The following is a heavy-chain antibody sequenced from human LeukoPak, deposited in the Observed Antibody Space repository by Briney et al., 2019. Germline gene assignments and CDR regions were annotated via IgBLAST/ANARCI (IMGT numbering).Heavy chain of an antibody. CDR3: ASRKGLRFAFDI. V-gene: IGHV4-59*01. CDR1: GGSISSYY. J-gene: IGHJ3*02. Sequence: SETLSLTCTVSGGSISSYYWDWIRQPPGKGLEWFGYNYYSGSTNYNPSLKSRVTISVHTSKNQFSLKLSSVTAADTAVYYCASRKGLRFAFDIWGQGTMVTVSS. CDR2: NYYSGST. D-gene: IGHD4-17*01.